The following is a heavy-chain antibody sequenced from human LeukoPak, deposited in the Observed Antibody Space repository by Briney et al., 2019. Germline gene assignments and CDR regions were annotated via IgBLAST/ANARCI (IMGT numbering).Heavy chain of an antibody. D-gene: IGHD1-26*01. CDR3: AGPRSGSYVRIALDI. Sequence: PSETLSFTCTVSGGSISSSSYYWGWIRQPPGKGLEWIGSINYSGSSYYNPSLKSRVTISVDTSKNQFSLKLTSVTAADTAVYYCAGPRSGSYVRIALDIWGQGTMVIVSS. CDR1: GGSISSSSYY. CDR2: INYSGSS. V-gene: IGHV4-39*01. J-gene: IGHJ3*02.